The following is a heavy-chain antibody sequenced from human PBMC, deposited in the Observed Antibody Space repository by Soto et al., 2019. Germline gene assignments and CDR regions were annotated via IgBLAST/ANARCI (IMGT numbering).Heavy chain of an antibody. CDR3: ARGSGLRWSYKPDY. D-gene: IGHD1-26*01. CDR2: INHSGST. Sequence: SETLTLTCAVYGGSFSGYYRSWIRQPPGKGLEWIGEINHSGSTNYNPSLKSRVTISVDTSKNQFSLKLSPVTAADTAVYYCARGSGLRWSYKPDYWGQGTLVTVSS. CDR1: GGSFSGYY. J-gene: IGHJ4*02. V-gene: IGHV4-34*01.